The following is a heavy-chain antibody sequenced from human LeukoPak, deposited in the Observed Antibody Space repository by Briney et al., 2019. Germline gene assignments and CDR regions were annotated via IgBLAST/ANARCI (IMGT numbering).Heavy chain of an antibody. V-gene: IGHV3-15*01. D-gene: IGHD2-15*01. J-gene: IGHJ4*02. CDR1: GFTFSNAW. CDR3: TTDRRRSRSFTAFDY. Sequence: GGSLRLSCAASGFTFSNAWMSWVRQAPGKGLEWVGRIKSKTDGRTTDYAAPVKGRFTISRDDSKNTLYLQMNSLKTEDTAVYYCTTDRRRSRSFTAFDYWGQGTLVTVSS. CDR2: IKSKTDGRTT.